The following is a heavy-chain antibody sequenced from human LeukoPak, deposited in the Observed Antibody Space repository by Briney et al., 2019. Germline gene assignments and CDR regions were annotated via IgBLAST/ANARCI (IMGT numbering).Heavy chain of an antibody. CDR1: GFTFSSYS. Sequence: PGGSLRLSCAASGFTFSSYSMNWVRQAPGKGLELVSYISSSSTIYYADSVKGRFTISRDNAKNSLYLQMNSLRVEDTAVYYCAREGSGESWPTLDIWGQGTMVTVSS. J-gene: IGHJ3*02. CDR2: ISSSSTI. V-gene: IGHV3-48*04. D-gene: IGHD3-10*01. CDR3: AREGSGESWPTLDI.